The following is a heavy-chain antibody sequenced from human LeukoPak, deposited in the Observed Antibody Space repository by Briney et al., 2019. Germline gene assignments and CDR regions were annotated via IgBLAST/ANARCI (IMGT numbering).Heavy chain of an antibody. D-gene: IGHD6-19*01. V-gene: IGHV4-4*02. CDR2: IYHSGST. Sequence: LSGTLSLTCAVSGGSISSSNWWSWVRQPPGKGLEWIGEIYHSGSTNYNPSLKSRVTISVDTSKNQFSLKLSSVTAADTAVYYCARHAVAGTGGFGYYYMDVWGKGTTVTVSS. CDR1: GGSISSSNW. CDR3: ARHAVAGTGGFGYYYMDV. J-gene: IGHJ6*03.